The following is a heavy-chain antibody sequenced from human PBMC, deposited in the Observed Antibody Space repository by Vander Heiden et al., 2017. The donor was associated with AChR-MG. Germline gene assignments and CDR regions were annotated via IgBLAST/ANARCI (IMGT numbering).Heavy chain of an antibody. V-gene: IGHV3-48*03. CDR3: ARGEVIPAAEDYSYYYGLDV. J-gene: IGHJ6*02. CDR2: ISSSGTVI. CDR1: GFSFTTYE. Sequence: DVQLVESGGGLVQPGGSLRLPCAASGFSFTTYEMNWVRQTPGKGLEWVSYISSSGTVIYYADSVKGRFTISRDNAKSSLNLQMDSLRAEDTAVYYCARGEVIPAAEDYSYYYGLDVWGQGTTVTVSS. D-gene: IGHD2-2*01.